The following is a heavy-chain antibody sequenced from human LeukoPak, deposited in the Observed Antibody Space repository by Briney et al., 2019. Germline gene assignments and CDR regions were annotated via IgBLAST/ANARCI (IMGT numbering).Heavy chain of an antibody. J-gene: IGHJ5*02. CDR2: ISSSGSTI. V-gene: IGHV3-48*03. CDR3: ASISGSDYDNWFDP. Sequence: GGSLRLSCAASGFTFSRYEMNWVRQAPGNGLEWVSYISSSGSTIYYADSVKGRFTISRDNAKNSLYLQMNSLRAEDTAVYYCASISGSDYDNWFDPWGQGTLVTVSS. D-gene: IGHD1-26*01. CDR1: GFTFSRYE.